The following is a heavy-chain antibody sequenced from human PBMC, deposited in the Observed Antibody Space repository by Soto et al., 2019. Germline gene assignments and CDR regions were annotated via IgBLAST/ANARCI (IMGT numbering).Heavy chain of an antibody. CDR2: IDPGSGHA. D-gene: IGHD2-15*01. V-gene: IGHV1-3*01. CDR3: TRDQESCSGGSCYRPWFDP. CDR1: GYTLTNYA. Sequence: GASVKVSCKPSGYTLTNYAIQWVRQAAGQRLEWLGWIDPGSGHATYSQKFQGRTTLSRDYSASTFYLDLSSLTSEDTAVYFCTRDQESCSGGSCYRPWFDPWGQGTLVTVSS. J-gene: IGHJ5*02.